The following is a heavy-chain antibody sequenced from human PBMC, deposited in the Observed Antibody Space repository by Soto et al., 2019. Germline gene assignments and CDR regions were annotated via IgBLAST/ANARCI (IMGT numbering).Heavy chain of an antibody. V-gene: IGHV1-18*01. CDR3: AREMWTRTGPQNFFDY. Sequence: QVQLVQSEGEVRQPGASVKVSCRASGYTFTSYGIIWVRQAPGQGLEWMGYISPSSGVTRYAHNLQRRVTLTTDTSTSTAYMELRSLSSDDTAVYYCAREMWTRTGPQNFFDYWGLGALVTVSS. D-gene: IGHD2-21*01. J-gene: IGHJ4*02. CDR2: ISPSSGVT. CDR1: GYTFTSYG.